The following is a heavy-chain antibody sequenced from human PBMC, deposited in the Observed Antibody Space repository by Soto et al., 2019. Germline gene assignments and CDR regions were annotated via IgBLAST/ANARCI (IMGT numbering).Heavy chain of an antibody. Sequence: PSETLSLTCTVSGGSISSGGYYWSWIRQHPGKGLEWIGYIYYSGSTYYNPSLKSRVTISVDTSKNQFSLKLSSVTAADTAVYYCARGDLWFGESSGWFDPWGQGTLVTVSS. CDR1: GGSISSGGYY. J-gene: IGHJ5*02. CDR2: IYYSGST. CDR3: ARGDLWFGESSGWFDP. V-gene: IGHV4-31*03. D-gene: IGHD3-10*01.